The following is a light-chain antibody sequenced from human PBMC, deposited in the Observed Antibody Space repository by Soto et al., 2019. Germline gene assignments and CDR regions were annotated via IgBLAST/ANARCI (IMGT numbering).Light chain of an antibody. CDR3: QQYGSSAWT. Sequence: DIQMTQSPSSLSASVGDRVTITCRASQSIASRLNWYQQKPGSAPKLLIYGASTLESGVASRFSGSGSGTDFTLTITRLEPEDFAVYYCQQYGSSAWTFGQGTKVDIK. CDR1: QSIASR. V-gene: IGKV1-39*01. J-gene: IGKJ1*01. CDR2: GAS.